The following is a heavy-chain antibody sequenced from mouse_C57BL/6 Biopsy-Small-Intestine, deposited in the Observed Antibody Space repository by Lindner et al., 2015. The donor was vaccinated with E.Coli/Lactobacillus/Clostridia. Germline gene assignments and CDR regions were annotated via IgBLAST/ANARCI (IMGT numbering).Heavy chain of an antibody. CDR2: IYPGDGDT. Sequence: VQLQESGAELVKAWGLSEDSCKASGYAISSYWMNWVKQRPGKGLEWIGQIYPGDGDTNYNGKFKGKATLTADKSSNTAYMQLSSLTSEDSAVYFCARWGHFDSYYFDVLGPRHHSHSLL. CDR1: GYAISSYW. V-gene: IGHV1-80*01. J-gene: IGHJ2*01. CDR3: ARWGHFDSYYFDV.